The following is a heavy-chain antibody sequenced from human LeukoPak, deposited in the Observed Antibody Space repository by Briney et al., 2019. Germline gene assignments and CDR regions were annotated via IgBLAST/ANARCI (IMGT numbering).Heavy chain of an antibody. V-gene: IGHV4-59*01. J-gene: IGHJ5*02. CDR3: ARGGGYGDCWFDP. CDR1: GGSISSYY. CDR2: IYYSGST. Sequence: PSETLSLTCTVSGGSISSYYWSWIRQPPGKGLEWIGYIYYSGSTNYNPSLKSRVTISVDTSKNQFSLKLSSVTAADTAVYYCARGGGYGDCWFDPWGQGTLVTVSS. D-gene: IGHD4-17*01.